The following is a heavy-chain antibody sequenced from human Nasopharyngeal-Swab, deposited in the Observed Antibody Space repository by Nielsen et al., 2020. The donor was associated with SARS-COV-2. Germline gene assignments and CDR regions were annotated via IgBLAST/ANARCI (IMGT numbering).Heavy chain of an antibody. D-gene: IGHD6-19*01. CDR3: AGGSGSYGGAYQYYYAMDV. J-gene: IGHJ6*02. Sequence: GGSLRLSCAASGFSFSGRSMNWVRQAPGKGLEWVSYISSGSRTIYYADSVKGRFTISRDNAKNSLYLQMNSLRDEDTAVYYCAGGSGSYGGAYQYYYAMDVWGQGTTVTVSS. CDR1: GFSFSGRS. CDR2: ISSGSRTI. V-gene: IGHV3-48*02.